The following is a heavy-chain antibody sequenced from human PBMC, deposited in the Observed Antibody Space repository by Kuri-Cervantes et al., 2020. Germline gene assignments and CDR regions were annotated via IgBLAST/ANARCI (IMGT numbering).Heavy chain of an antibody. J-gene: IGHJ5*01. CDR3: ARGTVTTRGWFDP. V-gene: IGHV4-59*01. Sequence: SETLSLTCTVAGGSISSYYWSWSRQPPGKGLDWIGYIYYSGGPNYNPSLKSRVTISVDTSKNQFSLKLGSVTAADTAVYYCARGTVTTRGWFDPWGQGTLVTVSS. D-gene: IGHD4-17*01. CDR2: IYYSGGP. CDR1: GGSISSYY.